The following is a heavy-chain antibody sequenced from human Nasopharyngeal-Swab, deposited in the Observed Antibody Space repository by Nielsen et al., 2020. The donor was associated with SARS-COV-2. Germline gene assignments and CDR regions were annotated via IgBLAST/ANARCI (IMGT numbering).Heavy chain of an antibody. CDR3: AQGNYFDY. V-gene: IGHV3-30*03. Sequence: GESLKISCAASGFTFSSYGMHWVRQAPGKGLEWVAVILYDGSNKYYADSVKGRFTISRDNSKNTLYLQMNSLRAEDTAVYYCAQGNYFDYWGQGTLVTVSS. CDR2: ILYDGSNK. CDR1: GFTFSSYG. J-gene: IGHJ4*02.